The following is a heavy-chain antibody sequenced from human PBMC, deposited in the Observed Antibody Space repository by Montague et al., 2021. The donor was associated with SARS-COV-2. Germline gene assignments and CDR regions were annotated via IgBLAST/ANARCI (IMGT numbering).Heavy chain of an antibody. V-gene: IGHV4-59*02. J-gene: IGHJ4*02. CDR1: GGSVSPYY. Sequence: SETLSLTCTISGGSVSPYYCSWIRQPPGKGLEWIFYMHYRGTTNYNHYLESRVTMSLDTSENQFSLKLTSVTAAETAVYFCARGRDERGYSFGYYYFDLWGQGTLVTVSS. CDR2: MHYRGTT. CDR3: ARGRDERGYSFGYYYFDL. D-gene: IGHD5-18*01.